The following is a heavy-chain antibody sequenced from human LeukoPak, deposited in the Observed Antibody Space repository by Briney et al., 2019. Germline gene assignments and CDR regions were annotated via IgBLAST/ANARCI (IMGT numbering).Heavy chain of an antibody. CDR3: AKDRGFYSDPTNFDY. D-gene: IGHD2/OR15-2a*01. Sequence: GGSLGLSCAASGFTFSSYAMSWVRQAPGKGLEWVSTISGSGVSTYYADSVKDRFTISRDNSKNTLYLQMNSLRAEDTAVYYCAKDRGFYSDPTNFDYWGQGALVTVSS. V-gene: IGHV3-23*01. J-gene: IGHJ4*02. CDR2: ISGSGVST. CDR1: GFTFSSYA.